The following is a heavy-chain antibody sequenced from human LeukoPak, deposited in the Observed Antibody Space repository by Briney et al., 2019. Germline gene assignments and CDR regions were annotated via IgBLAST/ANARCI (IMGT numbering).Heavy chain of an antibody. CDR3: AKAELGVDTFFDY. J-gene: IGHJ4*02. Sequence: PTGGSLRLSCAASGFTFSDYALGWVRQAPGRGLEWVATLSGSGAGTYYSDSVQGRFTISRDNSKRTLFLQMNSLRAEDTAFYYCAKAELGVDTFFDYWGQGTLVTASS. CDR1: GFTFSDYA. V-gene: IGHV3-23*01. CDR2: LSGSGAGT. D-gene: IGHD3-3*01.